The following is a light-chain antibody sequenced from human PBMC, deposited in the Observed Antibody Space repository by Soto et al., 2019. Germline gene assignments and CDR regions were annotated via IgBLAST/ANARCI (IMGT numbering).Light chain of an antibody. CDR2: AAS. CDR3: QESYTTPLS. J-gene: IGKJ4*01. CDR1: ESINTY. Sequence: DTQMTQSPSSLSASVGDRVTISCRASESINTYLNWYQQKPGQAPNLLIYAASSLQSGVPSRFSGSGSGTHFTLTINNLQPEDFATYYCQESYTTPLSFGGGTKVDIK. V-gene: IGKV1-39*01.